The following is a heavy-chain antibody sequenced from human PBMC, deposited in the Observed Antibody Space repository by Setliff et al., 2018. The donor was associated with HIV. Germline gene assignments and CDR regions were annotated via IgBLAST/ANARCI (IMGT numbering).Heavy chain of an antibody. J-gene: IGHJ4*02. CDR1: GFTFSSYA. V-gene: IGHV3-23*01. Sequence: LRLSCAASGFTFSSYAMHWVRQAPGKGLEWVSAISSGGEIMFYADSVKGRFTISRDNSKNTLYLQMISLRADDTAVYYCAKSLLVAGNDYWGQGTLVTVSS. D-gene: IGHD2-8*02. CDR2: ISSGGEIM. CDR3: AKSLLVAGNDY.